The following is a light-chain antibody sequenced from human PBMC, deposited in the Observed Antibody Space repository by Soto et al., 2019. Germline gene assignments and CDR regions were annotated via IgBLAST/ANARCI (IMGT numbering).Light chain of an antibody. Sequence: ETMLTQTTSTQLRAPEESSTRCSMASQSVSSYLAWYQQKPGQAPRLLIYDASNRATGIPARFSGSGSETEFTLTFSILEPEDFAVYYCQQYHQWPLNFGGGTKVDIK. V-gene: IGKV3-11*01. CDR2: DAS. CDR1: QSVSSY. J-gene: IGKJ4*01. CDR3: QQYHQWPLN.